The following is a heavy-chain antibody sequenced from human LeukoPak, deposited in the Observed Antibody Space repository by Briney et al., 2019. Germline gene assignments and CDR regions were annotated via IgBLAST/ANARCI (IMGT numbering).Heavy chain of an antibody. Sequence: PGGSLRLSCAASGFTVSSNYMSWVRQAPGKGLEWVSVIYSGGSTYYADSVKGRFTISRDNSKNTLYLQMNSLRAEDTAVYYCAKDFWARGYSYGCADYWGQGTLVTVSS. D-gene: IGHD5-18*01. CDR2: IYSGGST. J-gene: IGHJ4*02. CDR1: GFTVSSNY. V-gene: IGHV3-53*01. CDR3: AKDFWARGYSYGCADY.